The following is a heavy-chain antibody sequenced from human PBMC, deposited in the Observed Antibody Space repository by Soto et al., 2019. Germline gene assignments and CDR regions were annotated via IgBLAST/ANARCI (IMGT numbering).Heavy chain of an antibody. D-gene: IGHD5-18*01. CDR3: AKRRDTHQFEGLDV. CDR2: VYYIASS. CDR1: GDSIATGGKH. V-gene: IGHV4-39*01. J-gene: IGHJ1*01. Sequence: AETLSLPCTVSGDSIATGGKHWDCIRQSPGGKREWIGSVYYIASSYYNPSLRSRVTISLNLSTNQISLRLTSVTAADAGVYFSAKRRDTHQFEGLDVWGQGTLVTVSS.